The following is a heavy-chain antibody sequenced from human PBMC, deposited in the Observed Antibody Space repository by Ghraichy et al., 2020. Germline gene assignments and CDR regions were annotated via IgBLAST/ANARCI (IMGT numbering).Heavy chain of an antibody. Sequence: SETLSLTCAVYGGSFNGFYWSWIRQPPGKGLEWIGKVNYGGSTNYNPSLKSRVTISVDTSKSQFSLKLSSVTAADTAVYYCARASMTSVTTTNWFDPWGQGTLVTVSS. CDR1: GGSFNGFY. CDR3: ARASMTSVTTTNWFDP. CDR2: VNYGGST. V-gene: IGHV4-34*01. J-gene: IGHJ5*02. D-gene: IGHD4-11*01.